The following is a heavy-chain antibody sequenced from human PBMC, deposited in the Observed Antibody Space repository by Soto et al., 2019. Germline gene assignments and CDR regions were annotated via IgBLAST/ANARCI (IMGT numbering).Heavy chain of an antibody. CDR3: ARLSAAWFDP. D-gene: IGHD6-19*01. CDR2: IYHSGST. Sequence: QVQLQESGPGLVKPSETLSLTCTVSGGSVSSGSYYWGWIRQPPGKGLEWIGYIYHSGSTNYNPSLKSRVTISVDTSKNQFSLSLTSVTAADTAVYYCARLSAAWFDPWGQETLVTVAS. J-gene: IGHJ5*02. V-gene: IGHV4-61*01. CDR1: GGSVSSGSYY.